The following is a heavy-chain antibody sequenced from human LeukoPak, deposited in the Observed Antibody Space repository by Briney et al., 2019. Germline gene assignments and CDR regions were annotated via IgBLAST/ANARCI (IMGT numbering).Heavy chain of an antibody. D-gene: IGHD4-17*01. Sequence: SGPTLVKPTQTLTLTCTFSGFSLSTSGVGVGWIRQPPGKALEWLALIYWDDDKRYSPSLKSRLTITKDTSKNQVVLTMTNMDPVDTATYYCAHGFYGDYVVAFDIWGQGPMVTVSS. J-gene: IGHJ3*02. CDR1: GFSLSTSGVG. CDR3: AHGFYGDYVVAFDI. CDR2: IYWDDDK. V-gene: IGHV2-5*02.